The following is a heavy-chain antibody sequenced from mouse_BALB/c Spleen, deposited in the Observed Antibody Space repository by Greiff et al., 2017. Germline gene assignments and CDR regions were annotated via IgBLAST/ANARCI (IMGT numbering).Heavy chain of an antibody. J-gene: IGHJ4*01. CDR1: GDSFTSGY. CDR2: ISYSGST. D-gene: IGHD1-2*01. V-gene: IGHV3-8*02. CDR3: ARFVATAPYAMDY. Sequence: EVQRVESGPSLVKPSQTLSLTCSVTGDSFTSGYWNWIRKLPGNKLEYMGYISYSGSTYYNPSLKSRFSITRDTSTNQYYLQLNTVTTEDTATYYCARFVATAPYAMDYWGQGTSVTVSS.